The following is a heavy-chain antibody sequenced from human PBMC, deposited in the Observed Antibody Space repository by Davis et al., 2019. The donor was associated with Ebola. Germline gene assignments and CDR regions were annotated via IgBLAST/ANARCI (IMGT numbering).Heavy chain of an antibody. V-gene: IGHV4-4*02. CDR2: IYHSGST. CDR1: GGSISSSNW. D-gene: IGHD3/OR15-3a*01. Sequence: MPSETLSLTCAVSGGSISSSNWWSWVRPPPGKGLEWIGEIYHSGSTNYNPSLKSRVTISVDKSKNQFSLKLSSVTAADTAVYYCARESMAWEDWGFDPWGQGTLVTVSS. CDR3: ARESMAWEDWGFDP. J-gene: IGHJ5*02.